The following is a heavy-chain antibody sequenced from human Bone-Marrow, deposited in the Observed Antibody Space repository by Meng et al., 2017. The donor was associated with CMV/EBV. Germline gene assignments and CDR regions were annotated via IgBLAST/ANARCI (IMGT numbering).Heavy chain of an antibody. CDR2: IIPIFGTA. D-gene: IGHD3-3*01. CDR3: AREGSYYDFWSGYYPVYYYYGMDV. CDR1: GGTFSSYT. Sequence: SVKVSCKASGGTFSSYTISWVRQAPGQGLEWMGRIIPIFGTANYAQKFQGRVTITTDESTSTAYMELSSLRSEDTAVYYCAREGSYYDFWSGYYPVYYYYGMDVWGQGTTVTVSS. J-gene: IGHJ6*02. V-gene: IGHV1-69*05.